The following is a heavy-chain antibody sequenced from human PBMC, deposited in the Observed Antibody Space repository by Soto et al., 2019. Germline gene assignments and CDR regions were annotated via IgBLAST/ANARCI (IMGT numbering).Heavy chain of an antibody. J-gene: IGHJ4*02. CDR3: VRDQPQTYYYDRSGPVDY. Sequence: PGGSLRLSCAASGFTFSSYSMNWVRQAPGKGLEWVSSISSTSNYKYYADSVKGRFTISRDNAKNSLYLQMNSLRAEDTAVYYCVRDQPQTYYYDRSGPVDYWGQGTLVTVSS. V-gene: IGHV3-21*01. CDR1: GFTFSSYS. D-gene: IGHD3-22*01. CDR2: ISSTSNYK.